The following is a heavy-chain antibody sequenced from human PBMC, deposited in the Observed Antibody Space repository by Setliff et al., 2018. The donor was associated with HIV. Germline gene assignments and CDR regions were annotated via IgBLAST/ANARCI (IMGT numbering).Heavy chain of an antibody. Sequence: GEYLKISCKGSGYSLTSYWIDWVRQMPGKGLEWMGIIYPGDSDTRYSPSFQGQVTISADKSISTAYLQWSSLKASDTAMYYCARHAGNGLGAMGYFDYWGQGALVTVSS. CDR1: GYSLTSYW. V-gene: IGHV5-51*01. D-gene: IGHD1-26*01. J-gene: IGHJ4*02. CDR2: IYPGDSDT. CDR3: ARHAGNGLGAMGYFDY.